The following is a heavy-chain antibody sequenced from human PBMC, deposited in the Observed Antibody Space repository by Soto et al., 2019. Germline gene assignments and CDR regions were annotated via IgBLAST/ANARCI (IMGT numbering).Heavy chain of an antibody. CDR3: AKDMGVAGTFRAFDI. J-gene: IGHJ3*02. CDR2: ISWNSGSI. Sequence: GGSLRLSCAASGFTFDDYAMHWVRQAPGKGLEWVSGISWNSGSIGYVDSVKGRFTISRDNAKNSLYLQMNSLRAEDTALYYCAKDMGVAGTFRAFDIWGQGTMVTVSS. D-gene: IGHD6-19*01. V-gene: IGHV3-9*01. CDR1: GFTFDDYA.